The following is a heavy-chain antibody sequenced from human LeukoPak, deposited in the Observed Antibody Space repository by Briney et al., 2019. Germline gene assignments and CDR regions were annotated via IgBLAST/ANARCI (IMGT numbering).Heavy chain of an antibody. CDR1: GFTFSNYW. D-gene: IGHD3/OR15-3a*01. V-gene: IGHV3-7*03. CDR3: ARDAPVDGYFDY. Sequence: GGSLRLSCAASGFTFSNYWMNWVRQAPGRGLEWVANIKQDGSAKYYVDSVKGRLTISRDNAKSLLYLQMSSLRSDDTAVYYCARDAPVDGYFDYWGQGTLVTVSS. CDR2: IKQDGSAK. J-gene: IGHJ4*02.